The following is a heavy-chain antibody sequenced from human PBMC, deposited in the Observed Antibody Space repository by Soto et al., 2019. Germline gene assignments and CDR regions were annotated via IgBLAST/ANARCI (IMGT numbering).Heavy chain of an antibody. V-gene: IGHV5-10-1*01. CDR3: ARVAVATYGMDV. CDR2: IDPSDSYT. J-gene: IGHJ6*02. CDR1: GYSFTSYW. D-gene: IGHD6-19*01. Sequence: GESLKISCKGSGYSFTSYWISWVRQMPGKGLEWMGRIDPSDSYTNYSPSFQGHVTISADKSISTTYLQWSSLKASDTAMYYCARVAVATYGMDVWGQGTTVTVSS.